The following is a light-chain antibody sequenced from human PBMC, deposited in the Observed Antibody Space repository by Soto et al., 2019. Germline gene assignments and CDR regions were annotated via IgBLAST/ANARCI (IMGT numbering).Light chain of an antibody. CDR1: SSDVGGYNY. CDR2: EVN. CDR3: SSYAGNNNYV. V-gene: IGLV2-8*01. Sequence: QSALTQPPFASGSPGQSVAISCTGTSSDVGGYNYVSWYQLHPGKAPKLMIYEVNLRPSGVPDRFSGSKSGNTASLTVSGLQAEDEADYYCSSYAGNNNYVFGTGTKVTVL. J-gene: IGLJ1*01.